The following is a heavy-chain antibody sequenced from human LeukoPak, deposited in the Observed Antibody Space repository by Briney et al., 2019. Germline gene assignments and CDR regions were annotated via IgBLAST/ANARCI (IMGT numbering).Heavy chain of an antibody. Sequence: GASVKVSCKASGYTFTSYYMHWVRQAPGQGLEWMGIINPSGGSTSYAQKFQGRVTMTRDTSTSTVYMGLSSLRSEDTAVYYCARVGSFYCSSTSCHPGGYYYYGMDVWGQGTTVTVSS. CDR1: GYTFTSYY. V-gene: IGHV1-46*01. CDR3: ARVGSFYCSSTSCHPGGYYYYGMDV. J-gene: IGHJ6*02. D-gene: IGHD2-2*01. CDR2: INPSGGST.